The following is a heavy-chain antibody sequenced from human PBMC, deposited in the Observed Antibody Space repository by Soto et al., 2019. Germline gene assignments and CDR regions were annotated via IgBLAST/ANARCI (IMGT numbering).Heavy chain of an antibody. CDR3: AKAGGAAGTVDYFDY. J-gene: IGHJ4*02. V-gene: IGHV3-23*01. CDR2: ISGSAGST. D-gene: IGHD6-13*01. CDR1: GCTFNNYA. Sequence: DVQLLESGGGLVQPGGSLRLSCAAYGCTFNNYAINWVRQSQGKGLEWVSVISGSAGSTYYADSVKGRFTITRDNSTNTLYLQMSSLRVEDTAVYYCAKAGGAAGTVDYFDYWGQGTLVTVSS.